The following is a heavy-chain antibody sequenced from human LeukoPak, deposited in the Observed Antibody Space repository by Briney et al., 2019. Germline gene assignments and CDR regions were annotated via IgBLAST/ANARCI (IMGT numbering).Heavy chain of an antibody. Sequence: ASVKVSCKASGYTFTSYYMHWVRQAPGQGLEWMGWINPNSGGTNYAQKFQGRVTMTRDTSISTAYMELSRLRSDDTAVYYCARAVNSGSWADYMDVWGKGTTVTISS. V-gene: IGHV1-2*02. J-gene: IGHJ6*03. CDR2: INPNSGGT. CDR3: ARAVNSGSWADYMDV. D-gene: IGHD1-26*01. CDR1: GYTFTSYY.